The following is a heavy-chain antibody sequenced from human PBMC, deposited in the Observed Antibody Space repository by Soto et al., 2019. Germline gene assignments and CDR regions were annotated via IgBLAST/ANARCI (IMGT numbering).Heavy chain of an antibody. CDR2: IVPMFDAA. CDR3: ATIGERSWFDP. J-gene: IGHJ5*02. Sequence: QAQLVQSGAEVKKPGSSVKVSCKASGDTFSTSSINWVRQAPGQGLEWMGGIVPMFDAADYEQKFQGRVTITADELTSTAYFELSSLRSDDTAIYYCATIGERSWFDPWGQGTLVIVS. CDR1: GDTFSTSS. V-gene: IGHV1-69*01. D-gene: IGHD3-10*01.